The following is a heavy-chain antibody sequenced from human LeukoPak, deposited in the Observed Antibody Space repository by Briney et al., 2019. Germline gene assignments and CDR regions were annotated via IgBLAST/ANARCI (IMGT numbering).Heavy chain of an antibody. D-gene: IGHD6-13*01. Sequence: SETLSLTCTVSGGSISSYYWSWIRQPPGKGLEWIGYIYYSGSTNYNPSLKSRVTISVDTSKNQFSLKLSSVTAADTAVYYCARSLPGYSSSWYLLAWFDPWGQGTLVTVSS. V-gene: IGHV4-59*01. CDR3: ARSLPGYSSSWYLLAWFDP. J-gene: IGHJ5*02. CDR1: GGSISSYY. CDR2: IYYSGST.